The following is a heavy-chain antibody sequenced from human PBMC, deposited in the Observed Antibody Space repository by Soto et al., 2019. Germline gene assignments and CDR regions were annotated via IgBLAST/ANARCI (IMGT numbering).Heavy chain of an antibody. Sequence: EVQLVESGGDLVQPGGFLRLSCATSGFTFSRYWMHWVRQVPGKGLVWVSRINSDGSSISYSDSVKGRFTISRDNAKNTLYLQMNNLRVEDTAVYYCARLPVDTITSLDYWGQGTLVTVSS. J-gene: IGHJ4*02. CDR3: ARLPVDTITSLDY. CDR1: GFTFSRYW. V-gene: IGHV3-74*01. CDR2: INSDGSSI. D-gene: IGHD3-3*01.